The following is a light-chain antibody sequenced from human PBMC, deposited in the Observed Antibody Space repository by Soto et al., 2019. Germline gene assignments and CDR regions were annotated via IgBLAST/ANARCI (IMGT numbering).Light chain of an antibody. Sequence: LTQPASVSGSPGQSITISCTGTNRDVGGFDYVSWYQQHPDTAPKLLIYEVATRPSGVSYRFSGSKSGNTASLIISDLQAEDESVYFCSSFTSSSTLIFGGGTKLTVL. V-gene: IGLV2-14*01. CDR2: EVA. CDR1: NRDVGGFDY. CDR3: SSFTSSSTLI. J-gene: IGLJ2*01.